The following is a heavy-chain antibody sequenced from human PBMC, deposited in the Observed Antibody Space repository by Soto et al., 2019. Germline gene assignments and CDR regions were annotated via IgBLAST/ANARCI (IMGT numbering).Heavy chain of an antibody. D-gene: IGHD2-8*01. CDR2: ISSSSSYI. J-gene: IGHJ6*03. Sequence: EVQLVESGGGLVKPGGSLRLSCAASGFTFSSYSMNWVRQAPGKGLEWVSSISSSSSYIYYADSVKGRFTISRDNAKKSLYLQMNSLRAEDTAVYYCARDSRMEDYYMDVWGKGTTVTVSS. CDR1: GFTFSSYS. CDR3: ARDSRMEDYYMDV. V-gene: IGHV3-21*01.